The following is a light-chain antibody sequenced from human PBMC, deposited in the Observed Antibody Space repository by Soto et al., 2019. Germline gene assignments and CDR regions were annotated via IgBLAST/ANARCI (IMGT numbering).Light chain of an antibody. Sequence: SYELTQPLSVSVALGQTARITCGGNHIGRKNVHWYQQKPGQAPVLVIYRDSTRPSGIPERFSGSNSGNTATLTISRAQGGDEADYYCEVWDSSTLVFGGGTKLTVL. V-gene: IGLV3-9*01. J-gene: IGLJ2*01. CDR2: RDS. CDR1: HIGRKN. CDR3: EVWDSSTLV.